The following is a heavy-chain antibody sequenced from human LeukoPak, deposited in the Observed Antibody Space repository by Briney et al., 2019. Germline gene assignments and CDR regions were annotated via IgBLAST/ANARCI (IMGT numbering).Heavy chain of an antibody. CDR3: ARERNCGGDCYSGDAFDI. V-gene: IGHV4-59*01. CDR1: GVSISSYY. D-gene: IGHD2-21*02. CDR2: IYYSGCT. J-gene: IGHJ3*02. Sequence: SETLSLTCTVSGVSISSYYWSWIRQPPWKGLEWIGYIYYSGCTNYNPSLKSRVTISVDTSKNQFSLKLSSVTAADTAVYYCARERNCGGDCYSGDAFDIWGQGTMVTVSS.